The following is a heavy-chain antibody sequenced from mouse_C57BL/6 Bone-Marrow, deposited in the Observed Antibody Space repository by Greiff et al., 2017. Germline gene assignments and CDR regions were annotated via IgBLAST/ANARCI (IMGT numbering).Heavy chain of an antibody. Sequence: QVQLQQPGAELVKPGASVKLSCKASGYTFTSYWMHWVKQRPGQGLEWIGMIHPNSGSTNYNEKFKSKATLTVDKSSSTAYMQLSSLTSEDSAVYYCAREGPYYYGSSPYYFDYWGQGTTRTVSS. CDR2: IHPNSGST. CDR1: GYTFTSYW. J-gene: IGHJ2*01. CDR3: AREGPYYYGSSPYYFDY. V-gene: IGHV1-64*01. D-gene: IGHD1-1*01.